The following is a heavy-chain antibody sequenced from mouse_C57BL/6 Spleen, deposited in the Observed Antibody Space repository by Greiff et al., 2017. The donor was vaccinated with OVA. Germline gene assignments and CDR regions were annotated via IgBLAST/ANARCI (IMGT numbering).Heavy chain of an antibody. CDR3: TNYYYGSSFDY. J-gene: IGHJ2*01. D-gene: IGHD1-1*01. CDR2: IDPETGGT. V-gene: IGHV1-15*01. CDR1: GYTFTDYE. Sequence: QLQQSGAELVRPGASVTLSCKASGYTFTDYEMHWVKQTPVHGLEWIGAIDPETGGTAYNQKFKGKAILTADKSSSTAYMELRSLTSEDSAVYYCTNYYYGSSFDYWGQGTTLTVSS.